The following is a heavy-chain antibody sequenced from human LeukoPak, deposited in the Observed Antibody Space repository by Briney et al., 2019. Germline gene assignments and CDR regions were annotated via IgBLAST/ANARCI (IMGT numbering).Heavy chain of an antibody. Sequence: SETLSLTCTVSGGSISNYYWSWIRQPPGKGLEWIGYIYYSGNTNYNPSLKSRVTMSVDTSKNQFSLKLNSVTAADTAVYYCARQSRGIAVAGLDYWGQGILVTVSS. V-gene: IGHV4-59*08. J-gene: IGHJ4*02. CDR3: ARQSRGIAVAGLDY. CDR1: GGSISNYY. CDR2: IYYSGNT. D-gene: IGHD6-19*01.